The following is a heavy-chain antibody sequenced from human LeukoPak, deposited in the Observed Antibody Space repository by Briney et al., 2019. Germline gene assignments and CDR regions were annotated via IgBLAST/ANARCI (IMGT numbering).Heavy chain of an antibody. J-gene: IGHJ4*02. V-gene: IGHV4-39*01. D-gene: IGHD4-17*01. CDR1: GFTFSSYSMN. CDR2: IYYSGST. Sequence: GSLRLSCAASGFTFSSYSMNWVRQPPGKGLEWIGSIYYSGSTYYNPSLKSRVTISVDTSKNQFSLKLSSVTAADTAVYYCARHSYDYGELWVDYWGQGTLVTVSS. CDR3: ARHSYDYGELWVDY.